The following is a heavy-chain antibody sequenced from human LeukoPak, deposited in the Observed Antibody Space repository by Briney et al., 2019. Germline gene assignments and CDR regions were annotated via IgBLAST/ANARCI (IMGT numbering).Heavy chain of an antibody. J-gene: IGHJ6*02. CDR2: ISAYNGNT. V-gene: IGHV1-18*01. CDR3: ARVPDGWELLFPPYYYYYYGMDV. Sequence: ASVKVSCKASGYTFTSYGISWVRQAPGQGLDWMGWISAYNGNTNYAQKLQGRVTMTTDTSTSTAYMELRSLRSDDTAVYYCARVPDGWELLFPPYYYYYYGMDVWGQGTTVTVSS. CDR1: GYTFTSYG. D-gene: IGHD1-26*01.